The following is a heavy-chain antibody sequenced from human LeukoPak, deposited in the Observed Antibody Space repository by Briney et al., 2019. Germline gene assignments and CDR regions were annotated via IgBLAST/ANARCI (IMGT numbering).Heavy chain of an antibody. CDR3: ARGRPRVVVAATLRGWFDP. Sequence: SETLSLTCTVSGDSISRYYWSWIRQPAGKGLEWIGRIYNGGIITYNPSLKSRVTISVDTSKNQFSLKLSSVTAADTAVYYCARGRPRVVVAATLRGWFDPWGQGTLVTVSS. D-gene: IGHD2-15*01. V-gene: IGHV4-4*07. J-gene: IGHJ5*02. CDR1: GDSISRYY. CDR2: IYNGGII.